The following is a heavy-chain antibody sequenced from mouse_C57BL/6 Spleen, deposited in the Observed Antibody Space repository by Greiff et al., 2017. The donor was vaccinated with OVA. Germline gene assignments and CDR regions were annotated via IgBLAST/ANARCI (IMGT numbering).Heavy chain of an antibody. CDR2: INPNYGTT. J-gene: IGHJ1*03. CDR1: GYSFTDYN. D-gene: IGHD2-10*02. Sequence: EVQLQESVPELVKPGASVKISCKASGYSFTDYNMNWVKQSHGKSLEWIGVINPNYGTTSYNQKFQGKATLTVDQSSTTAYLQLNSLTSEDSAVYYCARLGRMVKDLLWYFDVWGTGTTVTVSS. CDR3: ARLGRMVKDLLWYFDV. V-gene: IGHV1-39*01.